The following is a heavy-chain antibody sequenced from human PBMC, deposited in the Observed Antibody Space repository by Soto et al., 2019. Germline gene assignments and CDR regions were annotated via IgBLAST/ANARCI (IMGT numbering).Heavy chain of an antibody. V-gene: IGHV1-18*01. CDR2: ISPYNGNT. J-gene: IGHJ3*01. CDR3: AREVVVVVSATVYAFDV. CDR1: GYIFRSYG. Sequence: ASVKVSCKASGYIFRSYGISWVRQAPRQGLEWMGWISPYNGNTNNAHKFQGRVTMTTDTSTSTAYMELRSLRSDDTAVYYCAREVVVVVSATVYAFDVWGQGTMVTVSS. D-gene: IGHD2-15*01.